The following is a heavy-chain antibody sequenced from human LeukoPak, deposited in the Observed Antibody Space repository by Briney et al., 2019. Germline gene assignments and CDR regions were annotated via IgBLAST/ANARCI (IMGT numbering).Heavy chain of an antibody. V-gene: IGHV3-7*01. CDR1: GFPFRSYW. CDR3: ASRTHYYDSTNLVDYYYGMDV. CDR2: IKQDGSKK. Sequence: SGGSLRLSCVASGFPFRSYWMTWVRQAPGKGLEWVANIKQDGSKKYYVDSVKGRFTISRDNAKNSLYLQMNSLRAEDTAVYYCASRTHYYDSTNLVDYYYGMDVWGQGTTVTVSS. J-gene: IGHJ6*02. D-gene: IGHD3-22*01.